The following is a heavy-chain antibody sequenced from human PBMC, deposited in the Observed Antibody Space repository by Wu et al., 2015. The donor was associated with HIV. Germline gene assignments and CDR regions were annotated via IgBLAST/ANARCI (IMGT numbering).Heavy chain of an antibody. CDR2: IIPIFGTA. CDR3: ARGPSRDMVRGVIKGRLDYYYYGMDV. Sequence: QVQLVQSGAEVKKPGSSVKVSCKASGGTFSSYAISWVRQAPGQGLEWMGGIIPIFGTANYAQKFQGRVTITTDESTSTAYMELSSLRSEDTAVYYCARGPSRDMVRGVIKGRLDYYYYGMDVWGQGTTVTGLL. D-gene: IGHD3-10*01. J-gene: IGHJ6*02. V-gene: IGHV1-69*05. CDR1: GGTFSSYA.